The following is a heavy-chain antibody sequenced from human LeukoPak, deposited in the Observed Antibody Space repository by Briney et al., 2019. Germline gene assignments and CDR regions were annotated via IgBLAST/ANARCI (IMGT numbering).Heavy chain of an antibody. CDR2: LYPGDSDT. Sequence: GESLKISCKGSGYSFTSYWIGWVRPMPGRGLEGMGILYPGDSDTRYSPSFQGPVTISAAKSISTAYLQWSSLKASDTAMYYCARWIQLWALADYWGQGTLVTVSS. CDR1: GYSFTSYW. D-gene: IGHD5-18*01. J-gene: IGHJ4*02. V-gene: IGHV5-51*01. CDR3: ARWIQLWALADY.